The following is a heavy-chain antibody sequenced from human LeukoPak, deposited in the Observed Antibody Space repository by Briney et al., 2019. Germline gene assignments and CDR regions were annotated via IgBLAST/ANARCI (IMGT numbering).Heavy chain of an antibody. J-gene: IGHJ4*02. Sequence: ASVKVSCKASGYTFTGYYIHWLRQAPGQGLEWMGWINPNSGGTNYALKFQGLVTMSSDTSITTAYMELNRLISDDTAVYYCARTKPPCTSCLLLDYWGQGTLVTVSS. CDR2: INPNSGGT. D-gene: IGHD2-2*01. CDR3: ARTKPPCTSCLLLDY. CDR1: GYTFTGYY. V-gene: IGHV1-2*02.